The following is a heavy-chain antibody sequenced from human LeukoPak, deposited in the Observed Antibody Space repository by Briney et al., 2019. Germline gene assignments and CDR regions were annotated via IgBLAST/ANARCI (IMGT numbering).Heavy chain of an antibody. CDR2: INPNSGGT. CDR3: ARVVWVNYYGSGSYYKLDY. CDR1: GYTLTGYY. Sequence: ASVKVSCKASGYTLTGYYMHWVRQAPGQGLEWMGRINPNSGGTNYAQKFQGRVTMTRDTSISTAYMELSRLRSDDTAVYYCARVVWVNYYGSGSYYKLDYWGQGTLVTVSS. D-gene: IGHD3-10*01. J-gene: IGHJ4*02. V-gene: IGHV1-2*06.